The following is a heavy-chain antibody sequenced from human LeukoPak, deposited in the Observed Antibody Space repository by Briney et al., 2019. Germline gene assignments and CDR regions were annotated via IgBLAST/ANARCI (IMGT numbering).Heavy chain of an antibody. D-gene: IGHD2-21*02. CDR3: SRHEALPGDY. J-gene: IGHJ4*02. CDR1: GFTFSGYT. V-gene: IGHV3-73*01. Sequence: GGPLRLSCAASGFTFSGYTIHWVRQASGKGLEWVGHIRTKANNYATDYDASVKGRFTISRDDSKNTAFLQMNSLKTEDTAVYYCSRHEALPGDYWGQGTQVTVSS. CDR2: IRTKANNYAT.